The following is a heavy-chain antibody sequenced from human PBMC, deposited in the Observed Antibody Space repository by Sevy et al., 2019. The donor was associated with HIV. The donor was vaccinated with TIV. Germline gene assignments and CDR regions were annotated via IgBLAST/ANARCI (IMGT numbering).Heavy chain of an antibody. CDR2: IYPGGNS. CDR3: ARDYRYDFHGSGRHYFDY. J-gene: IGHJ4*02. D-gene: IGHD3-10*01. CDR1: GGSISSYY. V-gene: IGHV4-4*07. Sequence: SETLSLTCTVSGGSISSYYWRWIRQPAGKGLEWIGRIYPGGNSNYNPSLKSRVTMSVDTSKNQFSLRLSSVTAADTAVYYCARDYRYDFHGSGRHYFDYWGQGTLLTVSS.